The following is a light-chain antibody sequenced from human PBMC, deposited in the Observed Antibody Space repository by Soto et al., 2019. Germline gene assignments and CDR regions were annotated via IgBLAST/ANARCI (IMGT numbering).Light chain of an antibody. J-gene: IGLJ3*02. CDR2: EVS. Sequence: QSALTQPASVSGSPGQSITISCTGTSSDVGRYNYVSWYQQHPGKAPKLMIYEVSNRPSGVSNRFSASKSGNTASLTISGLQAEDEADYYCTSYTSSTTWVFGGGTKVNVL. V-gene: IGLV2-14*01. CDR1: SSDVGRYNY. CDR3: TSYTSSTTWV.